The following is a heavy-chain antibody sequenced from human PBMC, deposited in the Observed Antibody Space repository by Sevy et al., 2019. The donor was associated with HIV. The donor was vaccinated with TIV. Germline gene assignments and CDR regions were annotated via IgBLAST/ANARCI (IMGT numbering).Heavy chain of an antibody. CDR2: ISPYDGYT. Sequence: GPSVKVSCKASGYSFISYGINWVRQAPGQGLEWMGWISPYDGYTSSAQKFQHRVTLTTDTSTSTAYMELRSLRSDDTVVYYCARDDTYSDPARYHYSYMDVWGQGTTVTVSS. D-gene: IGHD1-26*01. J-gene: IGHJ6*03. CDR3: ARDDTYSDPARYHYSYMDV. CDR1: GYSFISYG. V-gene: IGHV1-18*01.